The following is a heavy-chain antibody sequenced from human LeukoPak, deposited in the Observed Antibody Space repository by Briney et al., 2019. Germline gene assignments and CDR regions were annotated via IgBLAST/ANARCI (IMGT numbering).Heavy chain of an antibody. Sequence: SETLSLTCTVSGGSISSGGYYWSWIRQHPGKGLEWIGYIYYSGSTYYNPSLKSRVTISVDTSKNQFSLKLSSVTAADTAVYYCARAATYYYGSGRYYFDYWGQGTLVTVSS. V-gene: IGHV4-31*03. CDR2: IYYSGST. CDR1: GGSISSGGYY. J-gene: IGHJ4*02. CDR3: ARAATYYYGSGRYYFDY. D-gene: IGHD3-10*01.